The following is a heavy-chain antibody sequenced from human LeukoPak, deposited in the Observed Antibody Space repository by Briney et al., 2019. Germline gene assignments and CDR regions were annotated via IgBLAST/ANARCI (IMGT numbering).Heavy chain of an antibody. V-gene: IGHV3-23*01. Sequence: GGSLRLSCAATGFTFSSYAMTWVRQTPGKGLEWVSSISAGGGNTFYADSVKGRFTISRDNSKNTLYLQMNSLRAEDTAVYYCAKEAYCGGDCSRWFDPWGQGTLATVSS. CDR1: GFTFSSYA. J-gene: IGHJ5*02. CDR3: AKEAYCGGDCSRWFDP. D-gene: IGHD2-21*02. CDR2: ISAGGGNT.